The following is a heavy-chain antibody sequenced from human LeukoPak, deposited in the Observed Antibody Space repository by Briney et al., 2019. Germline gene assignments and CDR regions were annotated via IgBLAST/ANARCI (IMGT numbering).Heavy chain of an antibody. V-gene: IGHV4-34*01. CDR2: INHSGST. Sequence: PSETLSLTCAVYGGSFSGYYWSWIRQPPGKGLEWIGEINHSGSTNYNPSLKSRVTISVDTSKNQFSLKLSSVTAADTAVYYCARSITIFGVVSNWFDPWSQGTLVTVSP. J-gene: IGHJ5*02. D-gene: IGHD3-3*01. CDR3: ARSITIFGVVSNWFDP. CDR1: GGSFSGYY.